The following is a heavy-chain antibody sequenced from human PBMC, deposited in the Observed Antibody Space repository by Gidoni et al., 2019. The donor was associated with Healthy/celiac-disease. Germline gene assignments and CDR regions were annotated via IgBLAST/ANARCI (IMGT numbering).Heavy chain of an antibody. D-gene: IGHD4-17*01. CDR3: ARRGGDGDLGPRVYNWFDP. CDR2: IYPGDSDT. V-gene: IGHV5-51*01. J-gene: IGHJ5*02. CDR1: GYSFTSYW. Sequence: EVQLVQSGAEVKKPGESLKISCKGSGYSFTSYWIGWVRQMPGKGLEWMGIIYPGDSDTRYSPSFQGQVTISADKSISTAYLQWSSLKASDTAMYYCARRGGDGDLGPRVYNWFDPWGQGTLVTVSS.